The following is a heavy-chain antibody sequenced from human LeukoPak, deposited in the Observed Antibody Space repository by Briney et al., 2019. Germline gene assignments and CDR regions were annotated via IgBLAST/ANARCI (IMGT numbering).Heavy chain of an antibody. J-gene: IGHJ4*02. CDR2: IYYSGST. CDR1: GGSISSYY. Sequence: PSETLSLTCTVSGGSISSYYWSWIRQPPGKGLERIGYIYYSGSTNYNPSLKSRVTISVDTSKNQFSLKLSSVTAADTAVYYCARVTNVGRDYFDYWGQGTLVTVSS. D-gene: IGHD2-8*01. CDR3: ARVTNVGRDYFDY. V-gene: IGHV4-59*08.